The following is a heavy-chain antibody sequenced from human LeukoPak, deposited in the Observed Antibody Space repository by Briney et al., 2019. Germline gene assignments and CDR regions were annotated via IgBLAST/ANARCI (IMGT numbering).Heavy chain of an antibody. CDR1: GFIFSTCG. D-gene: IGHD3-22*01. V-gene: IGHV3-30*02. CDR2: IRSDGSDK. Sequence: GGSLRLSCAASGFIFSTCGMHWVRQAPGKGLEWVAFIRSDGSDKYYAGSVKGRFTISRDNSKNTLYLQMNSLRAEDTAVYYCGKHDSSSDYWGQGTLVTVSS. CDR3: GKHDSSSDY. J-gene: IGHJ4*02.